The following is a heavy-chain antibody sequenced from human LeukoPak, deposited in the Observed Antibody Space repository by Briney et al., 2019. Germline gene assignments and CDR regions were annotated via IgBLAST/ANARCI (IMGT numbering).Heavy chain of an antibody. CDR1: ELTLSNYC. CDR2: IKRDGAET. D-gene: IGHD1-26*01. J-gene: IGHJ4*02. CDR3: TRGGRNTSYYWYY. V-gene: IGHV3-7*01. Sequence: PGGSLRLSCAASELTLSNYCMTWVRRGPGKGLEWVATIKRDGAETYYVDSVRGRFTISRDNAENSVYLRMNSLRDEDTAVYYCTRGGRNTSYYWYYWGQGTLVTVSS.